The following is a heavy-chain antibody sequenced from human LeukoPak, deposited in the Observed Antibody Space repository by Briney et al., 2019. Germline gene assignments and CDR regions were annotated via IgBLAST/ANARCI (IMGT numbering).Heavy chain of an antibody. CDR1: GGSFSGYY. D-gene: IGHD6-13*01. Sequence: KPSETLSLTCAVYGGSFSGYYWSWIRQPPGKGLECIGEINHSGSTNYNPSLKSRVTISVDTSKNQFSLELSSVTAADTAVYYCARGGSSSWYGWFDPWGQGTLVTVSS. CDR2: INHSGST. V-gene: IGHV4-34*01. CDR3: ARGGSSSWYGWFDP. J-gene: IGHJ5*02.